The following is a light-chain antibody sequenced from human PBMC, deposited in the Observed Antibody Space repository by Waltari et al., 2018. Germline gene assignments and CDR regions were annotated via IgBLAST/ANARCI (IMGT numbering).Light chain of an antibody. CDR2: GAD. CDR3: QQYGSSIMYT. J-gene: IGKJ2*01. Sequence: VLTQSPGTLSLSPGETANLSCRAGQSLTTKNLACDQQTPCQAPRLLIYGADSMAAGIPDRFSGSGSGTDFTLTISRLEPEDSAVYYCQQYGSSIMYTFGQGTKLEIK. V-gene: IGKV3-20*01. CDR1: QSLTTKN.